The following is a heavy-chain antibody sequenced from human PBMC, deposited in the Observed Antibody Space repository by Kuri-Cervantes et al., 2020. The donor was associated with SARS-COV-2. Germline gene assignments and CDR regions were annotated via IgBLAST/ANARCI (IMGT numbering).Heavy chain of an antibody. CDR1: GGSFSGYY. V-gene: IGHV4-34*01. Sequence: SETLSLTCAVYGGSFSGYYWSWIRQPPGKGLEWIGEINHSGSTNYNPSLKSRVTISVDTSKNQFSLKLSSVTAADTAVYYCARGSPSGWYRVYDYWGQGTLVTDSS. D-gene: IGHD6-19*01. CDR3: ARGSPSGWYRVYDY. CDR2: INHSGST. J-gene: IGHJ4*02.